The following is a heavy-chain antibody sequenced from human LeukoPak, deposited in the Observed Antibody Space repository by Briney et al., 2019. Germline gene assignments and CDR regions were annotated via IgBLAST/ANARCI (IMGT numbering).Heavy chain of an antibody. V-gene: IGHV3-15*01. CDR2: IKSETDGGTT. CDR1: GFTFSNAW. Sequence: PGGSLRLSCAASGFTFSNAWMSWVRQAPGKGLEWVGRIKSETDGGTTDYAAPVKGRFTISRDDSKNTLYLQMNSLRGEDTAVYYCVKEADNSGTYYMDVWGKGTTVTVSS. J-gene: IGHJ6*03. CDR3: VKEADNSGTYYMDV. D-gene: IGHD2/OR15-2a*01.